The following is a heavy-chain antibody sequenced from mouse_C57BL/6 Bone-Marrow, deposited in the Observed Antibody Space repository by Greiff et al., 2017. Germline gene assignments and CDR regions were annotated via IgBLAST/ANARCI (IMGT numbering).Heavy chain of an antibody. V-gene: IGHV1-81*01. CDR2: IYPRSGNT. J-gene: IGHJ4*01. CDR3: ARSYYGNYPMDY. Sequence: QVQLQQSGAELARPGASVKLSCKASGYTFTSYGISWVKQRTGQGLEWIGEIYPRSGNTYYTEKFKGKATLTADKSSSTAYMELRSLTSEDSAVYFCARSYYGNYPMDYWGQGTSVTVSS. D-gene: IGHD2-1*01. CDR1: GYTFTSYG.